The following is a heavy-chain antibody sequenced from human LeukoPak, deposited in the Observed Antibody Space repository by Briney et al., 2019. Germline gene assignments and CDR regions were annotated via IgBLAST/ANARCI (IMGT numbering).Heavy chain of an antibody. V-gene: IGHV3-66*01. J-gene: IGHJ6*04. CDR1: GFTIGNNY. Sequence: PGGSLRLSCAASGFTIGNNYIRWLRQAPGKGLEWVSHIYSGGFTQFAGSVKGRFTISRDNAKNSLYLQMNSLRAEDTAVYYCAELGITMIGGVWGKGTTVTISS. CDR2: IYSGGFT. CDR3: AELGITMIGGV. D-gene: IGHD3-10*02.